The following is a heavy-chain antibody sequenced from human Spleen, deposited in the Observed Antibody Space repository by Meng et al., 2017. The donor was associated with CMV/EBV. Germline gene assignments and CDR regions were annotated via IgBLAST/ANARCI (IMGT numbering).Heavy chain of an antibody. Sequence: SLSSGDYYWRWIRLPPGKGLEWIGYIYYSVSAYYNPSLESRITMSVYTSRNQFSLRLSSVTAADTAVYYCARGTSFYGSGTDDWFDPWGPGTLVTVSS. J-gene: IGHJ5*02. V-gene: IGHV4-30-4*08. CDR3: ARGTSFYGSGTDDWFDP. D-gene: IGHD3-10*01. CDR2: IYYSVSA. CDR1: SLSSGDYY.